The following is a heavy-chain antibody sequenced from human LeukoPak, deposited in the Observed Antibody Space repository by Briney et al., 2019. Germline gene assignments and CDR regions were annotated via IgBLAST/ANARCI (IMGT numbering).Heavy chain of an antibody. D-gene: IGHD4-23*01. V-gene: IGHV4-59*08. Sequence: SETLSLTCTVSGGSISSYYWSWIRQPPGKGLEWIGYIYYSGSTNYNPSLKSRVTISVDTSKNQFSLKLSSVTAADTAVYYCARTQVVTPGKNWFDPWGQGTLVTVPS. CDR1: GGSISSYY. J-gene: IGHJ5*02. CDR3: ARTQVVTPGKNWFDP. CDR2: IYYSGST.